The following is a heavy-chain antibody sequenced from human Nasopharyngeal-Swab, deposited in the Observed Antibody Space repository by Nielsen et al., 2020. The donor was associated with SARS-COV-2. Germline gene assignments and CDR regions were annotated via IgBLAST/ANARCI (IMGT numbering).Heavy chain of an antibody. CDR2: ISSSGSTI. V-gene: IGHV3-48*03. J-gene: IGHJ4*02. D-gene: IGHD3-9*01. CDR3: ARDAFDDILTGYYYYFDY. Sequence: GGSLSLSCAASGFTFSSYEMNWVRQAPGKGLEWVSYISSSGSTIYYADSVKGRFTISRDNAKNSLYLQMNSLRAEDTAVYYCARDAFDDILTGYYYYFDYWGQGTLVTVSS. CDR1: GFTFSSYE.